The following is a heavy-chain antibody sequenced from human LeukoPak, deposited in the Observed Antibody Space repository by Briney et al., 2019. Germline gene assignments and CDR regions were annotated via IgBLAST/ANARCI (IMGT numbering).Heavy chain of an antibody. V-gene: IGHV3-23*01. D-gene: IGHD1-26*01. J-gene: IGHJ4*02. Sequence: GGSLRLSCAASGFTFSRYWMSWVRQAPGKGLEWVSTISGSGGSTYYTRPVKGRFTISRDNSKNTLYLQMNSLRAEDTAVYYCAKGFGGSFLEFLSDYWGQGTLVTVSS. CDR3: AKGFGGSFLEFLSDY. CDR1: GFTFSRYW. CDR2: ISGSGGST.